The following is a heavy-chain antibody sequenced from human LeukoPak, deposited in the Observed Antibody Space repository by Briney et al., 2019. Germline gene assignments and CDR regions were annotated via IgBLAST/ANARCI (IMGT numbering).Heavy chain of an antibody. D-gene: IGHD1-26*01. CDR3: ARESGAFSPFGF. CDR2: VHLSGAS. V-gene: IGHV4-4*02. CDR1: GGSILTTNW. Sequence: SGTLSLTCAVSGGSILTTNWWSWVRQPPGKGLERIGEVHLSGASNYNPSLKSRVSMSIDKSRNQLSLELTSVTAADTAIYYCARESGAFSPFGFWGQGTLVTVSS. J-gene: IGHJ4*02.